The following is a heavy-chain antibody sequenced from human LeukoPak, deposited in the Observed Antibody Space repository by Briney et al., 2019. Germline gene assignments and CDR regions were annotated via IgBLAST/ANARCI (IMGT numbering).Heavy chain of an antibody. D-gene: IGHD3-22*01. V-gene: IGHV4-34*01. CDR1: GGSFSGYY. CDR2: IDHSGST. J-gene: IGHJ4*02. CDR3: ARYPRYSNSSGPSFDY. Sequence: SETLSLTCAVYGGSFSGYYWSWIRQPPGKGLEWIGEIDHSGSTNYNPSLKSRVTISVDTSKNQFSLKLSSVTAADTAVYYCARYPRYSNSSGPSFDYWGQGTLVTVSS.